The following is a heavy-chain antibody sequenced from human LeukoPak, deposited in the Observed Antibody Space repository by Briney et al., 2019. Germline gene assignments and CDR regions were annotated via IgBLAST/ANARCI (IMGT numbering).Heavy chain of an antibody. CDR2: ISYSGRT. V-gene: IGHV4-59*01. J-gene: IGHJ4*02. CDR3: ARDQGYYDRPDWVFDY. Sequence: PSETLSLTCTVSGGSISNYYWSWIRQPPGKGLECIGYISYSGRTNYNPSLKSRATISIDTSKNQFSLKLSSVTAADTAAYYCARDQGYYDRPDWVFDYWGQGTLVTVSS. D-gene: IGHD3-22*01. CDR1: GGSISNYY.